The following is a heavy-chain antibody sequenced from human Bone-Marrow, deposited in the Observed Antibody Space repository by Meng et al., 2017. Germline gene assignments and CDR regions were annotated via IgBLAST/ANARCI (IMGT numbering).Heavy chain of an antibody. CDR2: ISGSGGDT. Sequence: GESLKISCAGSGFTFSHYAMSWVRQAPGKGPEWVSAISGSGGDTYYADSVKGRFSISRDNSKNTLYMQMNSLRVEDTAIYYCAKGIVGATSFDNWGQGTLVTVSS. CDR3: AKGIVGATSFDN. V-gene: IGHV3-23*01. CDR1: GFTFSHYA. D-gene: IGHD1-26*01. J-gene: IGHJ4*02.